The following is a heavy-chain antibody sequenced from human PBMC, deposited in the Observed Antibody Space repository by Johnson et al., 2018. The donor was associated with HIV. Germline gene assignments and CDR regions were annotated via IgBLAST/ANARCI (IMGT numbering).Heavy chain of an antibody. J-gene: IGHJ3*02. CDR1: GFTFSTYA. D-gene: IGHD1-1*01. V-gene: IGHV3-30-3*01. CDR2: VSYDGSNK. CDR3: AVGERPGPSGAFDI. Sequence: QVQLVESGGGVVQPGRSLRLSCAASGFTFSTYAMHWVRQAPGKGLEWVAVVSYDGSNKYYAASVKGRFTISRDNSKNTLYLQMNSRIAEDTAVYYCAVGERPGPSGAFDIWGQGTMVTVSS.